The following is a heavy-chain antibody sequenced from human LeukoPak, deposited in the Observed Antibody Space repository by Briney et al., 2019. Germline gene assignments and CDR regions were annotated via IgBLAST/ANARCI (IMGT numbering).Heavy chain of an antibody. Sequence: SETLSLTCTVSGGSISSSSYYWGWIRQPPGKGLEWIGSIYYSGSTYYNPSLKSRVTISVDTSKNQFSLKLSSVTAADTAVYYCARVEGQPFHYYGSGSYYRPSHFDYWGQGTLVTVSS. V-gene: IGHV4-39*07. CDR2: IYYSGST. J-gene: IGHJ4*02. CDR1: GGSISSSSYY. CDR3: ARVEGQPFHYYGSGSYYRPSHFDY. D-gene: IGHD3-10*01.